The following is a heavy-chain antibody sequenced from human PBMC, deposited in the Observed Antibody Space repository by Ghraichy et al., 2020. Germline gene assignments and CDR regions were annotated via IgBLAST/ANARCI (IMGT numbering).Heavy chain of an antibody. CDR2: ISYDGSNK. D-gene: IGHD1-26*01. CDR3: AKEDDYSGSAFDY. V-gene: IGHV3-30*18. CDR1: GFTLSSYA. Sequence: AGSLRLSCAASGFTLSSYAMHWVRQAPGKGLEWVAIISYDGSNKSYSDSVKGRFTISRDNSKNTLYLQMNSLRAEDTAVYYCAKEDDYSGSAFDYWGQGTLVTVSS. J-gene: IGHJ4*02.